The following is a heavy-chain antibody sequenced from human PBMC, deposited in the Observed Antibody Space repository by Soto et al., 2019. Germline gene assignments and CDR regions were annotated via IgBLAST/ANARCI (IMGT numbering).Heavy chain of an antibody. CDR1: GYY. V-gene: IGHV1-46*03. CDR3: AGCIGASMSWFDT. Sequence: QVQLVQSGAEVQKPGASAKVSCKASGYYIHWVRQAPGQGPEWMGIISPSGGSTSYAQQFQGRVTMTRDTSTSTVYMELSSLRSEDTAVYYCAGCIGASMSWFDTWGQGTLVTVSS. CDR2: ISPSGGST. D-gene: IGHD6-13*01. J-gene: IGHJ5*02.